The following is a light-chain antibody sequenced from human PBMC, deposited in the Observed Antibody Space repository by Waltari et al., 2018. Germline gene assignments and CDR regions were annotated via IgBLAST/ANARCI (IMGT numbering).Light chain of an antibody. Sequence: DIVMTQSPLSLPVTPGEPASISCRSSQSPLHSNGYNCLDWYLQKPGQSPQLPIYLTSHRASGVPDRFSGSGSGTDFTLKISRVEAEDVGVYFCMQALQMPITFGQGTRLEIK. CDR1: QSPLHSNGYNC. J-gene: IGKJ5*01. CDR2: LTS. V-gene: IGKV2-28*01. CDR3: MQALQMPIT.